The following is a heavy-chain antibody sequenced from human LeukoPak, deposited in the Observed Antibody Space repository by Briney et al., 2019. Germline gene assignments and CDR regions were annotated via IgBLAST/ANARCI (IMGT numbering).Heavy chain of an antibody. V-gene: IGHV3-9*01. CDR1: GFTFSSYA. D-gene: IGHD1-26*01. Sequence: GGSLRLSCAASGFTFSSYAMHWVRQAPGKGLEWVSGISWNSGSIGYADSVKGRFTISRDNAKNSLYLQMNSLRAEDTALYYCAKDILFWVGATKGAFDIWGQGTMVTVSS. CDR3: AKDILFWVGATKGAFDI. CDR2: ISWNSGSI. J-gene: IGHJ3*02.